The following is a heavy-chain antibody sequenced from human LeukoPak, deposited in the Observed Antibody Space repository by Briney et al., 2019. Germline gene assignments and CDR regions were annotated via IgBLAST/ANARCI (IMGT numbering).Heavy chain of an antibody. Sequence: PSETLSLTCAVSGGSFNDYYWNWIRQPPEKGLEWIGEINYSGSTNFNPSLESRVTISVDTSKNQFSLKVNSVTAADTAVYYCARGRHYGSFLHWGQGTLVTVSS. J-gene: IGHJ4*02. CDR1: GGSFNDYY. CDR3: ARGRHYGSFLH. D-gene: IGHD3-10*01. CDR2: INYSGST. V-gene: IGHV4-34*01.